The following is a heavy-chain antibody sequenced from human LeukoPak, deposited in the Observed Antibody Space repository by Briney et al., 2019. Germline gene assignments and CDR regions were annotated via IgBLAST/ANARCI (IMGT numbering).Heavy chain of an antibody. CDR3: AVTREAFDI. D-gene: IGHD2-21*02. V-gene: IGHV1-8*01. J-gene: IGHJ3*02. CDR2: MNPKSGNT. CDR1: GYTFTSYN. Sequence: SVKVSCKASGYTFTSYNITWVWQAAGQWLEWMGWMNPKSGNTGYAQKFQGRVTMTRNTSISTDYMEVNSLRSEDTAVYYCAVTREAFDIWGHGTVVTVAS.